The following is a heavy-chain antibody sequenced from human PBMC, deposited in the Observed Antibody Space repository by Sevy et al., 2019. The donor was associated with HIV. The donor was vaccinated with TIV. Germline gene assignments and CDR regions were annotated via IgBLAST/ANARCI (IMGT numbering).Heavy chain of an antibody. CDR2: IWYDGSSK. CDR3: ARGADYFDSSGANFEY. Sequence: GGSLRLSCAASGFSFSNYGMHWVRQAPGKGLEWVALIWYDGSSKYYADSVKGRLTISRDNSKNTLSLQMNSLRAEDTAMYYCARGADYFDSSGANFEYWGQGTLVNVSS. D-gene: IGHD3-22*01. CDR1: GFSFSNYG. V-gene: IGHV3-33*01. J-gene: IGHJ4*02.